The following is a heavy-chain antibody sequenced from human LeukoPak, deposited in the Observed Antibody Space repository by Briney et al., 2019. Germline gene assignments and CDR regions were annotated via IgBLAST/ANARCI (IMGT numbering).Heavy chain of an antibody. CDR1: GGSISTYY. J-gene: IGHJ4*02. CDR3: ARERGGNHDY. V-gene: IGHV4-4*07. Sequence: SETLSLTCGVSGGSISTYYWSWIRQPAGEGLEWIGRIYISGRTNYNPSLESRVTMSVDTSNDQFSLKLSSVTAADTAVYYCARERGGNHDYWGQGTLVTVSS. D-gene: IGHD4-23*01. CDR2: IYISGRT.